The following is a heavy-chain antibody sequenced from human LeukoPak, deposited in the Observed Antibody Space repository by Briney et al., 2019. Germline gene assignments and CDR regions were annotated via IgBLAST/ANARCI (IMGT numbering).Heavy chain of an antibody. J-gene: IGHJ4*02. V-gene: IGHV3-23*01. CDR1: GFTFSSYA. D-gene: IGHD6-19*01. CDR2: ISGGGGST. CDR3: ARSYSSGWYYFDY. Sequence: GGSLRLSCAVSGFTFSSYALSWVRQAPGKGLEWVSTISGGGGSTYYADSVKGRFTISRDNSKNTLYLQMNSLRAEDTAVYYCARSYSSGWYYFDYWGQGTLVTVSS.